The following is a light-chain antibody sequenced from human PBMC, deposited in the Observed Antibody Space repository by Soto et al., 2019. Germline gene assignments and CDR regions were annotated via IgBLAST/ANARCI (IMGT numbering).Light chain of an antibody. CDR1: QSVATN. J-gene: IGKJ5*01. CDR2: GAS. V-gene: IGKV3-15*01. CDR3: QQYNGWPIT. Sequence: VLTQSPATLSVSPGERATLSCRASQSVATNLAWYQQRPGQAPRLLIYGASTRATGFPARFSGSGSGTEFTLTISSLQSEDFAVYYCQQYNGWPITFGQGTRLEI.